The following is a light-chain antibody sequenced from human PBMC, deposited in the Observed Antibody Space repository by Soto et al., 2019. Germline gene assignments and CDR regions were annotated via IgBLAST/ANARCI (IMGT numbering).Light chain of an antibody. Sequence: DIQMTQSPSTLSASVGDRVTITCRASQSISSWLAWYQQKPGKAPKLLIYKASSLESGVPSRFSGSASGTEFTLTISSLQPDDFATYYCQQYNDYRTFGQGTKVEIK. CDR2: KAS. V-gene: IGKV1-5*03. CDR3: QQYNDYRT. J-gene: IGKJ1*01. CDR1: QSISSW.